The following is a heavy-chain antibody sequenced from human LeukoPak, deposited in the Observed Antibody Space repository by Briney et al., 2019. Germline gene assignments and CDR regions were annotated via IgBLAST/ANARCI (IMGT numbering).Heavy chain of an antibody. V-gene: IGHV3-30*04. CDR2: ISYDGSNK. CDR3: AKPAKTDYADY. J-gene: IGHJ4*02. CDR1: GFTFSSYA. Sequence: PGGSLRLSCAASGFTFSSYAMYWVRQAPGKGLEWVAVISYDGSNKYYADSVKGRFTISRDNSKNTLYLQMNSLRAGDTAVYYCAKPAKTDYADYWGQGTLVTVSS. D-gene: IGHD1-14*01.